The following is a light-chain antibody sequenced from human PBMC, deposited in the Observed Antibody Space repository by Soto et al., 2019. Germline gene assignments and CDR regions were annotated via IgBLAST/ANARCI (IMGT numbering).Light chain of an antibody. J-gene: IGKJ1*01. CDR1: QSISGY. V-gene: IGKV1-39*01. Sequence: DIQMTQSPSSLSASVGDRVTITCRASQSISGYLNWYQQKPGKAPKLLIYAASSLQSGVPSRFSGSGSGTDFSLTIISLQTEDFAVYYCQQSYSSTWTFGQGTKVEIK. CDR2: AAS. CDR3: QQSYSSTWT.